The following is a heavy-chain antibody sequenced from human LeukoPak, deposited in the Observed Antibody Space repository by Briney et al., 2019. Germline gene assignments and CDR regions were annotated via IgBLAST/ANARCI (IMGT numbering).Heavy chain of an antibody. J-gene: IGHJ3*01. CDR1: GGSFSGHY. V-gene: IGHV4-34*01. D-gene: IGHD6-13*01. CDR3: ARVHQQLALYAFDF. Sequence: SETLSLTCAVYGGSFSGHYWTWIRQPPGKGLEWIGEINHSGSTNYTPSLKSGVTIAVDPSKNQFSLKVRSVTAADTAVYYCARVHQQLALYAFDFWGHGTPVTVSS. CDR2: INHSGST.